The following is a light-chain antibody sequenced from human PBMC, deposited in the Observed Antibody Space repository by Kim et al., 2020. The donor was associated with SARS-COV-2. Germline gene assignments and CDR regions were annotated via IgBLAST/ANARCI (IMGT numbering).Light chain of an antibody. CDR3: SSYAGSNFVI. CDR1: SSDVGGYNY. J-gene: IGLJ2*01. Sequence: GQSVPSSYTGTSSDVGGYNYVSWYQQHPGKAPKLMIYEVSKRPSGVPDRFSGSKSGNTASLTVSGLQAEDGAGYYCSSYAGSNFVIFGGGTQLTVL. V-gene: IGLV2-8*01. CDR2: EVS.